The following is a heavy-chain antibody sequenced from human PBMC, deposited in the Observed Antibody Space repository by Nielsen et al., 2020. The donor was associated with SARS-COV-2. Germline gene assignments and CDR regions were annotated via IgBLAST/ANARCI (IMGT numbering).Heavy chain of an antibody. V-gene: IGHV3-23*01. CDR1: GFTFSNYA. CDR2: VSGSAYYI. J-gene: IGHJ4*02. D-gene: IGHD3-10*01. Sequence: GESLKISCAASGFTFSNYAMSWVRQAPGKGLEWVSDVSGSAYYIFYADSVKGRFTISRDNSKNTLYLQMNSLRAEDTAVYYCAKSNPLVRGLNYYFDFWGQGTLVTVSS. CDR3: AKSNPLVRGLNYYFDF.